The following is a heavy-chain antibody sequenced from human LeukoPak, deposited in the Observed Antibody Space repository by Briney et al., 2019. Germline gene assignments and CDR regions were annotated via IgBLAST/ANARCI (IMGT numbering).Heavy chain of an antibody. D-gene: IGHD3-3*01. CDR3: AREHRRRSRGYYDFSLDAFDI. CDR1: GGSISRYY. CDR2: THTSGST. V-gene: IGHV4-4*07. Sequence: SETLSLTCTVSGGSISRYYWNWIRQPAGKGLEWIGRTHTSGSTNYNPSLKSRVTVSVDTSKNQFSMKLSSVTAADTAVYYCAREHRRRSRGYYDFSLDAFDIWGQGTMVTVSS. J-gene: IGHJ3*02.